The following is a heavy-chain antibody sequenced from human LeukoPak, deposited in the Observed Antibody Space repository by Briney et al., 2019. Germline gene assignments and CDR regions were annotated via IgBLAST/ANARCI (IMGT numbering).Heavy chain of an antibody. V-gene: IGHV3-64D*06. D-gene: IGHD3-10*01. CDR2: ISSNGGST. Sequence: PGGSLRLSCSASGFTFSRYAMPWVRQAPGKGLEYVSAISSNGGSTYYADSVKGRFTISRDNSKNTLYLQMSSLRTEDTAVYYCVKDGSGCYSTYYSDSWGQGTLVTVSS. CDR3: VKDGSGCYSTYYSDS. J-gene: IGHJ4*02. CDR1: GFTFSRYA.